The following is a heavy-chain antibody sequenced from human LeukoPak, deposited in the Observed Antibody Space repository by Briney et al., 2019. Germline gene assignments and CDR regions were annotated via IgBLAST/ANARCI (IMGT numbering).Heavy chain of an antibody. J-gene: IGHJ4*02. CDR3: ARFGRGYSYGPFDY. V-gene: IGHV4-61*02. CDR1: GGSISSGSYY. Sequence: SETLSLTCTVSGGSISSGSYYWSWIRQPAGKGLEWIGRIYTSGSTNYNPSLKSRVTISVDTSKNQFSLKLGSVTAADTAVYYCARFGRGYSYGPFDYWGQGTLVTVSS. D-gene: IGHD5-18*01. CDR2: IYTSGST.